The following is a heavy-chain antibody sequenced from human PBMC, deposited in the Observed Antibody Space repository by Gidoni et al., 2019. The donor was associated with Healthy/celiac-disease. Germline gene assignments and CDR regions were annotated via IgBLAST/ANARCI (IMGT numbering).Heavy chain of an antibody. J-gene: IGHJ4*02. CDR1: GFTFSSYS. CDR2: ISSSSSYI. CDR3: ARDGFGELLGDY. V-gene: IGHV3-21*01. Sequence: EVQLVESGGGLVKPGGSLRLSCAASGFTFSSYSMNWVRQAPGKGLEWVSSISSSSSYIYYADSVKGRFTISRDNAKNSLYLQMNSLRAEDTAVYYCARDGFGELLGDYWGQGTLVTVSS. D-gene: IGHD3-10*01.